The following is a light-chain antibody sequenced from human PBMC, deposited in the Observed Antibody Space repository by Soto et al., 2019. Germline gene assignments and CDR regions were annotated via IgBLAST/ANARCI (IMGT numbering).Light chain of an antibody. J-gene: IGLJ1*01. V-gene: IGLV2-11*01. Sequence: QSALTQPRSVSGPPGQSVTISCTGTSSDVGGYDFLSWYQQHPAKAPKLIIFDVNKRPSGVPDRFSGSKSGNTASLTISGLQAEDEADYYCCSYAGSYTLYVFGTGTKVTVL. CDR2: DVN. CDR1: SSDVGGYDF. CDR3: CSYAGSYTLYV.